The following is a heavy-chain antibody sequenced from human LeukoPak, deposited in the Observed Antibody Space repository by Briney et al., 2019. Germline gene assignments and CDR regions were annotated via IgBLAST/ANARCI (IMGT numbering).Heavy chain of an antibody. V-gene: IGHV4-30-2*01. D-gene: IGHD5-18*01. CDR1: GGSISSGGYS. CDR2: IYHSGST. Sequence: SQTLSLTCAVSGGSISSGGYSWSWIRQPPGKGLEWIGYIYHSGSTYYNPSLKSRVTISVDRSKNQFSLKLSSVTAADTAVYYCAREDVDTAMADGNDAFDIWGQGTMVIVSS. J-gene: IGHJ3*02. CDR3: AREDVDTAMADGNDAFDI.